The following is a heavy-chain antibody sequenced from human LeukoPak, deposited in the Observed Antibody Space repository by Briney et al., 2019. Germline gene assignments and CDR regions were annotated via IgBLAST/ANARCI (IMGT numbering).Heavy chain of an antibody. CDR3: ARSSSVDTALVGVHWFDP. J-gene: IGHJ5*02. Sequence: SETLSLTCVVSGDSITSGYYWAWIRQPPGKGLEWIGSIFHSGSTYRNPSLRSRVTISLNTSKNQISLILGSMTAADTAVYYCARSSSVDTALVGVHWFDPWGQGTLVTVSS. D-gene: IGHD5-18*01. V-gene: IGHV4-38-2*01. CDR2: IFHSGST. CDR1: GDSITSGYY.